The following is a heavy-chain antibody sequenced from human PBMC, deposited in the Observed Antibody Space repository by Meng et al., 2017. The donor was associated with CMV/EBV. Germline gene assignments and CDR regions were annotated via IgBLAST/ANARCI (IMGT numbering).Heavy chain of an antibody. Sequence: GQLQETGPGLVKPSETLSPTCTVSGGSISSYYWSWIRQPAGKGLEWIGRIYTSGSTNYNPSLKSRVTMSVDTSKNQFSLKLSSVTAADTAVYYCARDLMNCSSTSCANWFDPWGQGTLVTVSS. CDR2: IYTSGST. D-gene: IGHD2-2*01. CDR3: ARDLMNCSSTSCANWFDP. V-gene: IGHV4-4*07. J-gene: IGHJ5*02. CDR1: GGSISSYY.